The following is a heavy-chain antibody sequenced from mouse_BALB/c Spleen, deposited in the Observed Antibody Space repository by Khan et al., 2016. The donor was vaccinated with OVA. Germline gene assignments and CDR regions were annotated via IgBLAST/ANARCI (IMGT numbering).Heavy chain of an antibody. CDR2: IWAGGST. V-gene: IGHV2-9*02. D-gene: IGHD1-3*01. CDR3: ARLEDI. Sequence: QMQLEESGPGLVAPSQSLSITCTVSGFSLTSYGVHWVRQPPGKGLEWLGVIWAGGSTNYNSALMSRLSISKDNSKSQVFLKMTSLQTDDTTMYYCARLEDIWGQGTTLTVSS. CDR1: GFSLTSYG. J-gene: IGHJ2*01.